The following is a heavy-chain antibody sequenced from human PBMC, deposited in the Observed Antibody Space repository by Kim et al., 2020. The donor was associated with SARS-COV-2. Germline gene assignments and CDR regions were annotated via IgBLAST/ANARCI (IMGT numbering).Heavy chain of an antibody. CDR2: ISSSSSYI. CDR3: ARDLVGAMGC. V-gene: IGHV3-21*01. CDR1: GFTFSSYS. Sequence: GGSLRLSCAASGFTFSSYSMNWVRQAPGKGLEWVSSISSSSSYIYYEDSVKGRFTISRDNAKNSLYLQMNSLRAEDTAVYYCARDLVGAMGCWGQGTLVTVSS. D-gene: IGHD1-26*01. J-gene: IGHJ4*02.